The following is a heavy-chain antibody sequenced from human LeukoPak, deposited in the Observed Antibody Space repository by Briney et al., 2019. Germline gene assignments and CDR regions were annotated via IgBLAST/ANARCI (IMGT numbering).Heavy chain of an antibody. J-gene: IGHJ5*02. D-gene: IGHD3-9*01. CDR2: IYHSGST. CDR3: ARVDYDILFDP. V-gene: IGHV4-30-4*01. Sequence: QVQLQESGPGLVKPSQTLSLTCTVSGGSISSGGYYWSWVRQPPGKGLEWIGEIYHSGSTNYNPSLKSRVTISVDKSKNQFSLKLSSVTAADTAVYYCARVDYDILFDPWGQGTLVTVSS. CDR1: GGSISSGGYY.